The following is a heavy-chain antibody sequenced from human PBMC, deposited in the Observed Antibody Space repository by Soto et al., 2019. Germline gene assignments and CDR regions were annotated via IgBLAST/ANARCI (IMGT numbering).Heavy chain of an antibody. J-gene: IGHJ4*02. CDR1: GFTFSSYA. Sequence: QVQLVESGGGVVQPGRSLRLSCAASGFTFSSYAMHWVRQAPGKGLAWVAVISYDGGKKSYADSVKGRFTISRDNSNTLYLHMNSLIAEDTAVYYCVRDKAPYMSGWHNRHFDYWGQGTLVSVSA. V-gene: IGHV3-30-3*01. D-gene: IGHD6-19*01. CDR2: ISYDGGKK. CDR3: VRDKAPYMSGWHNRHFDY.